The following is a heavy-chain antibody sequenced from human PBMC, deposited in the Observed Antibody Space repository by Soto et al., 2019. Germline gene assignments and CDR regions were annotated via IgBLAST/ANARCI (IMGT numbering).Heavy chain of an antibody. Sequence: SETLSLTCAVYGGSFSGYYWSWIRQPPGKGLEWIGEINHSGSTNYNPSLKSRVTISVDTSKNQFSLKLSSVTATDTAVYYCARVSHPIYEILTVYCFDPWGQETLVSVTS. J-gene: IGHJ5*02. D-gene: IGHD3-9*01. CDR3: ARVSHPIYEILTVYCFDP. CDR1: GGSFSGYY. V-gene: IGHV4-34*01. CDR2: INHSGST.